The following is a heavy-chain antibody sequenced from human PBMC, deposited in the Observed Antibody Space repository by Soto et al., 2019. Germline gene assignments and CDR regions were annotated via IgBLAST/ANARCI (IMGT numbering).Heavy chain of an antibody. J-gene: IGHJ4*02. CDR2: ISGSSSYI. V-gene: IGHV3-21*01. D-gene: IGHD6-19*01. Sequence: GGSLRLSCAASGFTFSSYSMNWVRQAPGKGLEWVASISGSSSYINYEDSVKGRFTISRDNAKNSLSLQMNSLRVEDTAVYYCAASSVAGSSYFDYWGQGILVTVPQ. CDR3: AASSVAGSSYFDY. CDR1: GFTFSSYS.